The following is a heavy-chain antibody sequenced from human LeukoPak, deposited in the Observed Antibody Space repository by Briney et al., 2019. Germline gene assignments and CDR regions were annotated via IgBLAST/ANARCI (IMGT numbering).Heavy chain of an antibody. D-gene: IGHD4-17*01. CDR3: ARAPHTRYYFDY. V-gene: IGHV1-18*01. J-gene: IGHJ4*02. CDR1: GYTFTSYG. CDR2: ISAYNGHT. Sequence: ATVKVSCKASGYTFTSYGISWVRQAPGQGRQWMGWISAYNGHTNYAQKLQGRVTMTTDTSTSTAYMKLRSLRSDDTAVYYCARAPHTRYYFDYWGQGTLVTVSS.